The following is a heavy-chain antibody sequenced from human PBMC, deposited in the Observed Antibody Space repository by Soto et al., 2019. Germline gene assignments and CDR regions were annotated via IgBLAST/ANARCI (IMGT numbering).Heavy chain of an antibody. D-gene: IGHD1-26*01. J-gene: IGHJ4*02. CDR2: IYPGDSET. Sequence: GESLKISCMTSGYSFTSFWIGWVCQMPGKGLEWMGNIYPGDSETRYSPSFQGHVTTSADKSISTAYLQWSSLKASDTAMYYCTRHSELAQDIDYWGQGTLVTVSS. CDR3: TRHSELAQDIDY. CDR1: GYSFTSFW. V-gene: IGHV5-51*01.